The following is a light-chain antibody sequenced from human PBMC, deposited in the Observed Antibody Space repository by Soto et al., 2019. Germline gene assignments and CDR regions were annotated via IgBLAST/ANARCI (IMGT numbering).Light chain of an antibody. V-gene: IGKV3-15*01. CDR3: QQYNNWPPGRT. CDR1: QGISTN. J-gene: IGKJ1*01. Sequence: MTQSPATLSVSPGERATLSCRASQGISTNLAWYQQKPGQAPRLLIYGASTRATGIPARFSGSGSGTEFTLTISSLQSEDFAVYYCQQYNNWPPGRTFGQGTKVEIK. CDR2: GAS.